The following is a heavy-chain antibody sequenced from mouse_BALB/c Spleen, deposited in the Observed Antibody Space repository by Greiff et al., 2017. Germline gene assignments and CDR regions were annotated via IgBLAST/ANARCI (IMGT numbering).Heavy chain of an antibody. J-gene: IGHJ4*01. Sequence: EVQRVESGGGLVQPGGSLKLSCAASGFTFSSYGMSWVRQTPDKRLELVATINSNGGSTYYPDSVKGRFTISRDNAKNTLYLQMSSLKSEDTAMYYCAREDYGPMDYWGQGTSVTVSS. CDR3: AREDYGPMDY. V-gene: IGHV5-6-3*01. D-gene: IGHD1-1*02. CDR1: GFTFSSYG. CDR2: INSNGGST.